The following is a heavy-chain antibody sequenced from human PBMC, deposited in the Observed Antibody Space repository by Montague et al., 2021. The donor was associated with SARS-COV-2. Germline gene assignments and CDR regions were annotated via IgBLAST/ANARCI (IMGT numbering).Heavy chain of an antibody. CDR2: ISGSGGTT. CDR3: ANPKGAFDI. V-gene: IGHV3-23*01. J-gene: IGHJ3*02. CDR1: GLTFSTYA. Sequence: SLRLSCAASGLTFSTYAMSWVRQAPGKGPECVSGISGSGGTTYXXDSVKGRFAISRDNSKNTLYLQMNSLRAEDTAVYYCANPKGAFDIWGQGTMVTVSS.